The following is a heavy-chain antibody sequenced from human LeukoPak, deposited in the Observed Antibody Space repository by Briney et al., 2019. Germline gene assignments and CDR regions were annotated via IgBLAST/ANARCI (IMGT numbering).Heavy chain of an antibody. CDR1: GGTFSSYA. CDR3: ARGLYDFWSGYYNAWFDP. V-gene: IGHV1-69*13. J-gene: IGHJ5*02. D-gene: IGHD3-3*01. Sequence: ASVKVSCKASGGTFSSYAISWVRQAPGQGLEWMGGIIPIFGTANYAQKFQGRVTITADESTSTAYMELSSLRSEDTAVYYCARGLYDFWSGYYNAWFDPWGQGTLVTVSS. CDR2: IIPIFGTA.